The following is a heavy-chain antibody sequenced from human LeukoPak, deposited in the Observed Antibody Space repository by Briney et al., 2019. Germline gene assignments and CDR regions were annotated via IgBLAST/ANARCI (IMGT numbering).Heavy chain of an antibody. CDR3: AKLSTAVAGQDR. Sequence: GGSLRLSCAASGFPFSKYWMSWVRQTPGKGLEWVANIKKDGSEKYYVDSVKGRFTISRDNAKNSVYLQMNSLRAEDTAVYYCAKLSTAVAGQDRWGQGTLVTVSS. CDR2: IKKDGSEK. CDR1: GFPFSKYW. V-gene: IGHV3-7*01. J-gene: IGHJ5*02. D-gene: IGHD6-19*01.